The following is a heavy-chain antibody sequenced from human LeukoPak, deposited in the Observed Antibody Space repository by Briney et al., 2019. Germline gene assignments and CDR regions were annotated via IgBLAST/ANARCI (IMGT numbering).Heavy chain of an antibody. V-gene: IGHV3-53*01. CDR2: IYSGGST. D-gene: IGHD3-22*01. Sequence: GGSLRLSCVASGFRVSSKYMSWVRQAPGKGLEWVSVIYSGGSTYYADSVKGRFTISRDNSKNTLYLQMNSLRAEDTAVYYCASPSPMIVGLYYYYGMDVWGQGTTVTVSS. CDR3: ASPSPMIVGLYYYYGMDV. J-gene: IGHJ6*02. CDR1: GFRVSSKY.